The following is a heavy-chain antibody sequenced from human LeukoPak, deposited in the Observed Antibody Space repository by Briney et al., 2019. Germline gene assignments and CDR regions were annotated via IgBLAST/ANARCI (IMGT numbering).Heavy chain of an antibody. D-gene: IGHD6-13*01. J-gene: IGHJ4*02. CDR2: ISYDGSNK. CDR1: GFTFSSYG. V-gene: IGHV3-30*18. CDR3: AKDFMGIAAAGTEDFDY. Sequence: GGSLRLSCAASGFTFSSYGMHWVRQAPGKGLEWVAVISYDGSNKYYADSVKGRFTISRDNSKNTLYLQMNSLRAEDTAVYYCAKDFMGIAAAGTEDFDYWGQGTLVTVSS.